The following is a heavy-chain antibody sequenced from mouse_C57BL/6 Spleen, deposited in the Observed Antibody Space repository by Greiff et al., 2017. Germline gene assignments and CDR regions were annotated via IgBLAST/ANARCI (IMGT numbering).Heavy chain of an antibody. CDR2: IWWDDDK. J-gene: IGHJ3*01. CDR1: GFSLTTFGMG. V-gene: IGHV8-8*01. Sequence: QVTLKESGPGILQPSQTLSLSCSFSGFSLTTFGMGVGWIRQPSGKGLEWLAHIWWDDDKYYNPVLKSPLTISKDTAKNQVFLKIADVGAADTATYCCARIKGPAWVAYWGQGTLVTVSA. CDR3: ARIKGPAWVAY.